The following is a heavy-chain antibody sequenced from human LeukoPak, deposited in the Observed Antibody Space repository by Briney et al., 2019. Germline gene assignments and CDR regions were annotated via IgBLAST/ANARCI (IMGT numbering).Heavy chain of an antibody. CDR3: ARGGPVGFNYYYYYMDV. Sequence: EASVKVSCKASGGTFSSYAISWVRQAPGQGLEWMGGIIPIFGTANYAQKFQGRVTITADESTSTAYMELSSLRSEDTAVYYCARGGPVGFNYYYYYMDVWGKGTTVTISS. CDR1: GGTFSSYA. D-gene: IGHD1-26*01. V-gene: IGHV1-69*13. CDR2: IIPIFGTA. J-gene: IGHJ6*03.